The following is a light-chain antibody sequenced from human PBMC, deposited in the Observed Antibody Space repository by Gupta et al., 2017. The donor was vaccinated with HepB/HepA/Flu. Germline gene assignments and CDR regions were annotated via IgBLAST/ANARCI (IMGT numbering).Light chain of an antibody. V-gene: IGKV1-33*01. CDR1: QDISNY. J-gene: IGKJ2*02. CDR3: HHDENLPPCT. Sequence: DIQMTQSPSSLSASVGDRVTITCQANQDISNYLNWYKQKPGKAPNLLIYDASNWETGVPSRFSGSGYGTYXPFTISXRQQEDIGAYYFHHDENLPPCTFGXGTKLESK. CDR2: DAS.